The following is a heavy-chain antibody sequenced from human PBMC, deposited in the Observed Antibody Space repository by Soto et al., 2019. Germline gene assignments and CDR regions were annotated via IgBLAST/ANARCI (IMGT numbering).Heavy chain of an antibody. CDR3: TTDLWRIAVVVGSTGYFNP. CDR1: GFTFSDAP. Sequence: GGGLRLSCAASGFTFSDAPVSWGRQAPGEGVDWGGRIKSKSDGGTTEYAAPVRGRFTISRDDSKNTLYLQMNSLKTEDTAVYYCTTDLWRIAVVVGSTGYFNPWGQGTPVTVSS. J-gene: IGHJ5*02. V-gene: IGHV3-15*01. D-gene: IGHD2-15*01. CDR2: IKSKSDGGTT.